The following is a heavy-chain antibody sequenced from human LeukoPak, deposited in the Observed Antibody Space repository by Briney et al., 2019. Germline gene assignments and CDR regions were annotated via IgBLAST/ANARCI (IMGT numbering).Heavy chain of an antibody. V-gene: IGHV3-7*01. CDR1: GFTFSSYW. J-gene: IGHJ4*02. CDR3: ARERMYSGSGSTYPYYDY. D-gene: IGHD3-10*01. Sequence: PVESLRLSCAASGFTFSSYWMSWVRQSPGKGLEWVANIKPDGSEKYFMDSVKGRFTISRDNAKNALYLEMNSLRAEDTAEYFCARERMYSGSGSTYPYYDYWGQGTLVTVSS. CDR2: IKPDGSEK.